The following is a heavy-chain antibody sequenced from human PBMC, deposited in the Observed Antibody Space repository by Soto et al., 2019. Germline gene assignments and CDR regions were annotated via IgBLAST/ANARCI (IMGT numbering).Heavy chain of an antibody. D-gene: IGHD2-2*03. J-gene: IGHJ4*02. Sequence: SETLSLTCTVSGGSISSGGYYWSWIRQHPGRGLEWIGYIYYSGSTYYNPSLKSRVTISVDTSKNQFSLKLSSVTAADTAVYYCARGSGTVGYCSSTFCYEIGYSGQATLVSLSS. V-gene: IGHV4-31*03. CDR2: IYYSGST. CDR1: GGSISSGGYY. CDR3: ARGSGTVGYCSSTFCYEIGY.